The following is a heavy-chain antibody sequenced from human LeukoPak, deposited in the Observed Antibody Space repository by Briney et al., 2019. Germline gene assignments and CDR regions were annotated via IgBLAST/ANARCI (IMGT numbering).Heavy chain of an antibody. CDR3: VRPKHGSISWLHYGMDV. Sequence: TGGSLRLSCAASGFTVSSSHLTWVRQAPGKGLEWVSLIYSDGRTYYADSVRGRFTISRDNSKNTLYLQMNSLRVEDTAVYYCVRPKHGSISWLHYGMDVWGQGTTVTVSS. CDR2: IYSDGRT. CDR1: GFTVSSSH. J-gene: IGHJ6*02. V-gene: IGHV3-66*04. D-gene: IGHD2-2*01.